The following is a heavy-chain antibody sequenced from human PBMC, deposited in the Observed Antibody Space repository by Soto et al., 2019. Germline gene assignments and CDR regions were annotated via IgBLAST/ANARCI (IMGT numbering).Heavy chain of an antibody. CDR2: INPSGGST. CDR3: ARAFCTNGVCYYYYYGMDV. J-gene: IGHJ6*02. V-gene: IGHV1-46*01. Sequence: QVQLVQSGAEVKKPGASVKVSCKASGYTFTSYYMHWVRQAPGQGLEWMGIINPSGGSTSYAQKFQGRVTMTRDTSTSTVYMELSSLRSDDTAVYYCARAFCTNGVCYYYYYGMDVWGQGTTVTVSS. D-gene: IGHD2-8*01. CDR1: GYTFTSYY.